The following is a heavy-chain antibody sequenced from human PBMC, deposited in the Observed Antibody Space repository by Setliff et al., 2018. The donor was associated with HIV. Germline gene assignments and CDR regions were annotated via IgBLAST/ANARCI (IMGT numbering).Heavy chain of an antibody. CDR1: GGSISSSTNW. V-gene: IGHV4-4*02. CDR3: AGGSNFWSGYPR. Sequence: ASETLSLTCTVSGGSISSSTNWWTWVRQTPGKGLEWIGEIYDSGSTNYNPSLKGRVTISVGKSKNQFSLKLKSVTAADTAVYYCAGGSNFWSGYPRWGQGTMVTVSS. J-gene: IGHJ3*01. CDR2: IYDSGST. D-gene: IGHD3-3*01.